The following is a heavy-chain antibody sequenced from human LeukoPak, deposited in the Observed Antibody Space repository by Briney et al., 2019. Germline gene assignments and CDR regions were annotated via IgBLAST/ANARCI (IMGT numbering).Heavy chain of an antibody. Sequence: ASVKVSCKASGYTFIDYDVNWVRQAPGQGLEWMGWMNATSGYTGYAQKFQGRVTMTRSMSRNTAYMELSRLRSEDTAVYLCARVVMKAFYYYYLDVWRKGTTIIISS. J-gene: IGHJ6*03. CDR3: ARVVMKAFYYYYLDV. V-gene: IGHV1-8*01. CDR1: GYTFIDYD. D-gene: IGHD2-21*01. CDR2: MNATSGYT.